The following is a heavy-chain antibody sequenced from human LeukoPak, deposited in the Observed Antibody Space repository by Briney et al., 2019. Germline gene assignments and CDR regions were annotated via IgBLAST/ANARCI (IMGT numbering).Heavy chain of an antibody. CDR1: GFTFSDYG. V-gene: IGHV3-30*18. Sequence: GGSLRLSCAASGFTFSDYGVHWVRQAPGKGLEWVAVISHDGSNEYYADSVKGRFTISRDNSKNTLYLQMNSLRAEDTAVYYCTKDPNGDYVGAFDFWDQGTLVIVSS. CDR2: ISHDGSNE. CDR3: TKDPNGDYVGAFDF. J-gene: IGHJ3*01. D-gene: IGHD4-17*01.